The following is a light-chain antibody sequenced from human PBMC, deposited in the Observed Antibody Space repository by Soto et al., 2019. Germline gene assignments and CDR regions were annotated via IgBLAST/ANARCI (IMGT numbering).Light chain of an antibody. Sequence: QSVLTQPPSVSAAPGQKVTISCSGSSSNIGNNYVSWYQHLPGTAPKLLIYDNNKRPSGIPDRFSGSKSGTSATLGITGLQTGDEADYYCATWETSLSAVFGNGTKVTVL. CDR2: DNN. V-gene: IGLV1-51*01. CDR1: SSNIGNNY. J-gene: IGLJ1*01. CDR3: ATWETSLSAV.